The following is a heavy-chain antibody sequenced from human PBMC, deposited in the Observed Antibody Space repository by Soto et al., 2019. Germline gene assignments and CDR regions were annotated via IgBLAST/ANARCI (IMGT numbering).Heavy chain of an antibody. Sequence: GGSLRLSCAASGFTFSSYAMSWVRQAPGKGLEWVSAISGSGGSTYYADSVKGRFTISRDNSKNTLYLQMNSLRAEDTAVYYCAKGEQSIASAGTADAFDICGQGTMDTVSS. CDR1: GFTFSSYA. V-gene: IGHV3-23*01. CDR2: ISGSGGST. D-gene: IGHD6-13*01. CDR3: AKGEQSIASAGTADAFDI. J-gene: IGHJ3*02.